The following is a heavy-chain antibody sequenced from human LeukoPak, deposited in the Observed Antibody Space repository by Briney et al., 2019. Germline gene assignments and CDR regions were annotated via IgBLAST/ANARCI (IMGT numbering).Heavy chain of an antibody. CDR1: GLTLSNAW. J-gene: IGHJ4*02. CDR2: IKSKADGGTT. CDR3: STPRREVAVAGGDY. D-gene: IGHD6-19*01. Sequence: PGGSLRLSCAASGLTLSNAWVSWVRQAPGKGLEWVGRIKSKADGGTTEYAAPVKGRFTISRDDSKNILSLQMNSLKTEDTAVYFCSTPRREVAVAGGDYWGQGTLVTVSS. V-gene: IGHV3-15*01.